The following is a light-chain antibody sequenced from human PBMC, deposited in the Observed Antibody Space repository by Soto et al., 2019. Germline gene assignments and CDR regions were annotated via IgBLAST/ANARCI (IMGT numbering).Light chain of an antibody. V-gene: IGLV2-14*01. J-gene: IGLJ1*01. CDR1: SSDVGGYNY. CDR2: DVN. Sequence: QSALTQPASVSGSPGQSITISCTGTSSDVGGYNYVSWYQHHPGKAPKLLIYDVNNRPSGVPDRFSGSKSGTSASLAITGLQAEDEGDYYCQSYDSTLSARYVFGTGTKLTVL. CDR3: QSYDSTLSARYV.